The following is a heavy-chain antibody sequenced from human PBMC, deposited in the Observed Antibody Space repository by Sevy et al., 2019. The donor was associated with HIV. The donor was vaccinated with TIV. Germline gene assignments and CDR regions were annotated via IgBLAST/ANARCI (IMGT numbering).Heavy chain of an antibody. J-gene: IGHJ6*02. CDR3: ARWMEPPYGDYGMDV. D-gene: IGHD1-1*01. CDR2: MNPNSGNT. CDR1: GYTFTSYD. Sequence: ASVKVSCKASGYTFTSYDINWVRQATGQGLEWMGWMNPNSGNTGYAQKFQGRVTMTRNTSISTAYMELSSLRSEETAVYYCARWMEPPYGDYGMDVWGQGTTVTVSS. V-gene: IGHV1-8*01.